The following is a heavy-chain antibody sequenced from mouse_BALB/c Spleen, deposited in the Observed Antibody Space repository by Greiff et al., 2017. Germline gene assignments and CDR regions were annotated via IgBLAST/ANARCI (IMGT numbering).Heavy chain of an antibody. CDR1: GFTFSSFG. D-gene: IGHD1-1*01. CDR2: ISSGSSTI. Sequence: EVQRVESGGGLVQPGGSRKLSCAASGFTFSSFGMHWVRQAPEKGLEWVAYISSGSSTIYYADTVKGRFTISRDNPKNTLFLQMTSLRSEDTAMYYCARSLEPWDYYDGGYAMDYWGQGTSVTVSS. CDR3: ARSLEPWDYYDGGYAMDY. J-gene: IGHJ4*01. V-gene: IGHV5-17*02.